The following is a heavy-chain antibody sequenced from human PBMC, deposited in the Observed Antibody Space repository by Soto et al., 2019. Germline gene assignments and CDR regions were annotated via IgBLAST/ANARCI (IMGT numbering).Heavy chain of an antibody. CDR2: IYYSGNT. D-gene: IGHD3-22*01. J-gene: IGHJ4*02. V-gene: IGHV4-30-2*06. CDR3: ARATFIRKEYYDATDYYYFDY. Sequence: QLQLQESGSGLVKPSQTLSLTCAVSGGSISSGGFSWSWIRQSPGKGLELIGYIYYSGNTYYNTSLKSRITISVDRSKYEYSLRLSSVTAADTAVYYCARATFIRKEYYDATDYYYFDYGGQGTLVAVSS. CDR1: GGSISSGGFS.